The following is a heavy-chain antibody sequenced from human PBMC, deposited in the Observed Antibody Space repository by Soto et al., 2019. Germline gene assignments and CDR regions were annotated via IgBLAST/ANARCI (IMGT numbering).Heavy chain of an antibody. CDR2: ISSIGST. V-gene: IGHV4-39*01. J-gene: IGHJ4*02. CDR3: ARQDHGDYEFFFDY. CDR1: GASIISTTKY. Sequence: QLQLQESGPGLVKPSETLSLTCTVSGASIISTTKYWGWIRQPPGRGLEWIGTISSIGSTYYNPSLAGRVTISVDTSMNQFSLKVTSVTAADTGLYYCARQDHGDYEFFFDYWGQGTLVTVSS. D-gene: IGHD4-17*01.